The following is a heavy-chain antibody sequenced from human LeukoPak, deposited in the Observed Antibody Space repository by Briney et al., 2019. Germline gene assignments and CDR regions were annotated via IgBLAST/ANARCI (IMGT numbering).Heavy chain of an antibody. CDR2: IYPGDSDT. CDR1: GYSFTNYW. J-gene: IGHJ4*02. D-gene: IGHD4-17*01. CDR3: ARRVDYGDYISFDY. Sequence: GESLKISCKGSGYSFTNYWLGWVRQLPGKGLEWMGIIYPGDSDTRYSPSFQDQVTMSADKSIRTAYLQWSSLKASDTAMYYCARRVDYGDYISFDYWGQGTLVTVSS. V-gene: IGHV5-51*01.